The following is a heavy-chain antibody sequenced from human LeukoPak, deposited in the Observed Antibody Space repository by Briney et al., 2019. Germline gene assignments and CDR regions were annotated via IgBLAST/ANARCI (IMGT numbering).Heavy chain of an antibody. CDR1: GFTFDDYG. D-gene: IGHD3-10*01. J-gene: IGHJ4*02. CDR2: INWNGGST. CDR3: ARGGWFGELLFDY. Sequence: GGSLRLSCAASGFTFDDYGMSWVRQAPGKGLEWVSGINWNGGSTGYADSVKGRFTISRDKAKNSLYLQMNSLRAEDTPLYYCARGGWFGELLFDYWGQGNLVTVSS. V-gene: IGHV3-20*04.